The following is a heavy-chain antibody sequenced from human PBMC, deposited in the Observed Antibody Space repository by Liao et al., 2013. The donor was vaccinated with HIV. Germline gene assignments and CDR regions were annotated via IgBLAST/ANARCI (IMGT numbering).Heavy chain of an antibody. J-gene: IGHJ6*03. Sequence: QVQLQESGPGLVKPSQTLSLTCTVSGGSISSGDYYWSWIRQPPGKGLEWIGYIYYSGSTYYNPSLKSRLTISLDASENHFSLKLSSVTAADTAVYYCARGRGIDHYYFYMDVWGKGTAVTVSS. V-gene: IGHV4-30-4*08. CDR2: IYYSGST. CDR1: GGSISSGDYY. CDR3: ARGRGIDHYYFYMDV. D-gene: IGHD3-22*01.